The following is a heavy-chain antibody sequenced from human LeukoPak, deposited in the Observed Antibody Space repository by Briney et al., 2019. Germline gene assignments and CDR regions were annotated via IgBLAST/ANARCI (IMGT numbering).Heavy chain of an antibody. Sequence: SETLSLTCAVYGGSFSGYYWSWIRQPPGKGLEWIGEINHSGGTKYNPSPMSRVTISVDRAQNQFSLSLKSVTAADTAVYYCARDGLYDSSGYYMDSWGQGTLVIVSS. CDR2: INHSGGT. J-gene: IGHJ4*02. D-gene: IGHD3-22*01. V-gene: IGHV4-34*01. CDR3: ARDGLYDSSGYYMDS. CDR1: GGSFSGYY.